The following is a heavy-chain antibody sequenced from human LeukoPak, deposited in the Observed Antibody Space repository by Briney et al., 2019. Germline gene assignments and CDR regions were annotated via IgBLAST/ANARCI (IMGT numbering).Heavy chain of an antibody. CDR2: INSDGSST. V-gene: IGHV3-74*01. CDR1: GSTFSSYW. Sequence: GGSLRLSCAASGSTFSSYWMHWVRQAPGKGLVWVSRINSDGSSTSYADSAKGRFTISRDNAKNTLYLQMNSLRAEDTAVYYCARERSSGHSYYFDYWGQGTLVTVSS. D-gene: IGHD3-22*01. CDR3: ARERSSGHSYYFDY. J-gene: IGHJ4*02.